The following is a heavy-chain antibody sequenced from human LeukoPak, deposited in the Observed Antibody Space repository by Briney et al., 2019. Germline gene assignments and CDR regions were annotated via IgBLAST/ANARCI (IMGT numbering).Heavy chain of an antibody. CDR3: VKDLRLDLHLDTFHI. CDR1: GFNLDDYA. J-gene: IGHJ3*02. V-gene: IGHV3-9*01. D-gene: IGHD1-1*01. Sequence: PGRSLRLSCAASGFNLDDYAMHWVRQAAGKGLKWVSSISWDSGSSVYVDSVKGRFTISRDNAKNSLYLQMDSLTPEDSALYYCVKDLRLDLHLDTFHIWGRGTRVTVSS. CDR2: ISWDSGSS.